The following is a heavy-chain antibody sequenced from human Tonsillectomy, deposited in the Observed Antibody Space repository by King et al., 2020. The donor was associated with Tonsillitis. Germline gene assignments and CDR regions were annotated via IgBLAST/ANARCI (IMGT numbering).Heavy chain of an antibody. D-gene: IGHD2-21*02. J-gene: IGHJ4*02. CDR2: IYRGGSGP. CDR1: GFTFSSYA. CDR3: AKDGTYCGGDCWSDYSDY. Sequence: VQLVESGGGLVQPGGSLSLSCAASGFTFSSYAMSWVRQAPGKGLEWVSVIYRGGSGPYYAHSVKGRFTISRDNSKNTLYLQMNSLRAEDTAVYYCAKDGTYCGGDCWSDYSDYWGQGTLVTVSS. V-gene: IGHV3-23*03.